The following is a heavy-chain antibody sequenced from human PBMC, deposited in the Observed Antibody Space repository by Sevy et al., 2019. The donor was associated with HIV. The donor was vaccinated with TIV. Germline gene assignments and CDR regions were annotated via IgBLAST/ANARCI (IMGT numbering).Heavy chain of an antibody. CDR2: IKQDESEK. V-gene: IGHV3-7*01. CDR1: GFSFSNYW. Sequence: GGSLRLSCAASGFSFSNYWMNWVRQAPGKGLEWVANIKQDESEKYYVASVKGRFTISRENAKNSLYLQMNSLRPEDTAVYYCAKGNSGSFDYWGQGTLVTVSS. J-gene: IGHJ4*02. D-gene: IGHD3-22*01. CDR3: AKGNSGSFDY.